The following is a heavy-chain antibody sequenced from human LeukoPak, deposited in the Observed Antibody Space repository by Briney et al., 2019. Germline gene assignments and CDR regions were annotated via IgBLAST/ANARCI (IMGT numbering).Heavy chain of an antibody. D-gene: IGHD1-26*01. CDR1: GFTFSSYA. CDR3: ARGPRYSRIVGANVY. CDR2: ISYDGSNK. J-gene: IGHJ4*02. V-gene: IGHV3-30-3*01. Sequence: GRSLRLSCAASGFTFSSYAMHWVRQAPGKGLEWVAVISYDGSNKYYADSVKGRFTISRDNSKNTLYLQMNSLRAEDTAVYYCARGPRYSRIVGANVYWGQGTLVTVSS.